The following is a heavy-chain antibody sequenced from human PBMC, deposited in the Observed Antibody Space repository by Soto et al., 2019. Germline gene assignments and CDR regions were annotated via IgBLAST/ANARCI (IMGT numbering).Heavy chain of an antibody. Sequence: GASVKVSCKASGYTFTSYYMHWVRQAPGQGLEWMGIINPSGGSTSYAQKFQGRVTMTRDTSTSTVYMELSSLRSEDTAVYYCAGTSGSGILVGYYGMDVWGQGTTVT. CDR1: GYTFTSYY. D-gene: IGHD3-10*01. CDR2: INPSGGST. V-gene: IGHV1-46*01. J-gene: IGHJ6*02. CDR3: AGTSGSGILVGYYGMDV.